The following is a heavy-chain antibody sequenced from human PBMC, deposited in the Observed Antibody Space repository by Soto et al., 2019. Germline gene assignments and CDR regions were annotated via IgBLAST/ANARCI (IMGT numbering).Heavy chain of an antibody. Sequence: SETLSLTCTVSGGSVKSDHYWAWIRLPPGKGPEWIGYLYYDGSAYYNPSLKSRVVISVDTSKNQFSLKMTSVTTADTAVYYCARCWDGLDVWGQGTTVTVSS. CDR3: ARCWDGLDV. CDR1: GGSVKSDHY. J-gene: IGHJ6*02. CDR2: LYYDGSA. D-gene: IGHD3-16*01. V-gene: IGHV4-61*01.